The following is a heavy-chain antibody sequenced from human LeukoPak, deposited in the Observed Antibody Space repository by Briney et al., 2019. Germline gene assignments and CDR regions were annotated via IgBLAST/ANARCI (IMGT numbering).Heavy chain of an antibody. CDR3: AKAASKRTDYGDYAFYYYMDV. CDR2: ISSLSGTI. CDR1: GFTFSTYS. Sequence: GGSLRLSCAASGFTFSTYSMNWVRQAPGKGLEWISYISSLSGTINYADSVKGRFTISRDNSKNSLYLQMNSLRAEDTAVYYCAKAASKRTDYGDYAFYYYMDVWGKGTTVTISS. V-gene: IGHV3-48*01. J-gene: IGHJ6*03. D-gene: IGHD4-17*01.